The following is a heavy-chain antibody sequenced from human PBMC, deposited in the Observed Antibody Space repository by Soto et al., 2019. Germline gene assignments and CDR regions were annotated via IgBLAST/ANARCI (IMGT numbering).Heavy chain of an antibody. CDR1: GGSFSGYY. CDR3: ARGLLLPAKQDNWNDHGFDP. CDR2: INHSGST. Sequence: SETLSLTCAVYGGSFSGYYWSWIRQPPGKGLEWIGEINHSGSTNYNPSLKSRVTISVDTSKNQFSLKLSSVTAADTAVYYCARGLLLPAKQDNWNDHGFDPWGQGTLVTVS. J-gene: IGHJ5*02. V-gene: IGHV4-34*01. D-gene: IGHD1-20*01.